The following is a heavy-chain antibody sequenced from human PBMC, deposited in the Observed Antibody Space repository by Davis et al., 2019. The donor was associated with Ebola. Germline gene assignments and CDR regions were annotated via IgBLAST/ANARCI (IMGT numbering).Heavy chain of an antibody. J-gene: IGHJ6*02. V-gene: IGHV1-18*01. D-gene: IGHD3-9*01. CDR1: GYTFTSYG. Sequence: ASVKVSCKASGYTFTSYGISWVRQAPGQGLEWMGWISAYNGNTNYAQKLQGRVTMTTDTSTSTAYMELRSLRSEDTAVYYCARDGGRYFDWFPYYYGMDVWGQGTTVTVSS. CDR2: ISAYNGNT. CDR3: ARDGGRYFDWFPYYYGMDV.